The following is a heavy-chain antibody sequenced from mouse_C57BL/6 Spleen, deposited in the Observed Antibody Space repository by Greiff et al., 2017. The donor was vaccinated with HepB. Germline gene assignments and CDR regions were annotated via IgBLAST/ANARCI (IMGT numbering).Heavy chain of an antibody. CDR2: IYPRSGST. V-gene: IGHV1-81*01. J-gene: IGHJ4*01. CDR1: GYTFTSYG. CDR3: VSPSYYSNGLYAMDY. Sequence: VQLQQSGAELARPGASVKLSCKASGYTFTSYGISWVHQRTGQGLEWLAEIYPRSGSTYYTAILKGMPTLPADKSSSTAYIGLRSLTSEDSAVYFCVSPSYYSNGLYAMDYWGQGTSVTVSS. D-gene: IGHD2-5*01.